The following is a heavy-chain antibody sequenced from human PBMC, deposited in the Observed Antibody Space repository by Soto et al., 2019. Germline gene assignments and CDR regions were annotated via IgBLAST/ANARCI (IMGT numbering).Heavy chain of an antibody. CDR1: GFTFDDYA. J-gene: IGHJ6*02. CDR3: VKGRGSYQVKYGMDV. V-gene: IGHV3-9*01. Sequence: EVQLVESGGGLVQPGRSLRLSCAASGFTFDDYAMHWVRQAPGKGLEWVAGIDWNSGSVDYADSVKGRVTISRDNADMARFLQMKILRTEDTAYYYCVKGRGSYQVKYGMDVWGQGTAVTVSS. D-gene: IGHD2-2*01. CDR2: IDWNSGSV.